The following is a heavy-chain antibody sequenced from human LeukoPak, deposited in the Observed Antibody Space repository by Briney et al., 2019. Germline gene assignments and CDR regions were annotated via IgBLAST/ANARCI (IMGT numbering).Heavy chain of an antibody. V-gene: IGHV3-21*04. D-gene: IGHD2-15*01. CDR3: AKEGGYCSGGSCYYFDY. Sequence: GGSLRLSCAASGFTFSSYSMMWVRQAPGEGLVGFSSISSSTSYIYYADSVKGRFTISRDNAKNSLYLQMNSLRAEDTALYYCAKEGGYCSGGSCYYFDYWGQGTLVTVSS. J-gene: IGHJ4*02. CDR1: GFTFSSYS. CDR2: ISSSTSYI.